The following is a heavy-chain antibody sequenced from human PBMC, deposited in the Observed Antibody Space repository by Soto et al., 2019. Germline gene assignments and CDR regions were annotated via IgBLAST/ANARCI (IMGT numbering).Heavy chain of an antibody. J-gene: IGHJ4*02. CDR2: INHSGST. Sequence: SETLSLTCVVYGWSFSDYSRSWIRQPPGKGLEWIGEINHSGSTNYNPSLKSRVTISVDTSKNQFSLKLSSVTAADTAVYYCATLGTVDAYWGQGTLVTVSS. D-gene: IGHD1-26*01. CDR3: ATLGTVDAY. V-gene: IGHV4-34*01. CDR1: GWSFSDYS.